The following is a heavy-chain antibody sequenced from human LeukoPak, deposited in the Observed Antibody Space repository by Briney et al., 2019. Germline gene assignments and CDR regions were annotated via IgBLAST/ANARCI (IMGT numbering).Heavy chain of an antibody. Sequence: ASVKVSCKASGYTFTTYGISWVRQAPGQGLEWMGWISAFNGNTNYSQNLQGRVTMTTDTSTSTAYIELRSLRSDDTAVYYCARDLRYNWNYATQFDYWGQGTLVTVSS. CDR3: ARDLRYNWNYATQFDY. V-gene: IGHV1-18*01. D-gene: IGHD1-7*01. J-gene: IGHJ4*02. CDR2: ISAFNGNT. CDR1: GYTFTTYG.